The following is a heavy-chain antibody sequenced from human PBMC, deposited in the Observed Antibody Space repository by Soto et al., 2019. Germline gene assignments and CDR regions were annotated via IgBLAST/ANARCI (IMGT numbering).Heavy chain of an antibody. D-gene: IGHD3-10*01. Sequence: PGGSLRLSCAASGFTFSSYGMHWVRQAPGKGLEWVAVISYDGSNKYYADSVKGRFTISRDNSKNTLYLQMNSLRAEDTAVYYCAKDWMVRGVIIGGPGYWGQGTLVTVSS. V-gene: IGHV3-30*18. J-gene: IGHJ4*02. CDR1: GFTFSSYG. CDR3: AKDWMVRGVIIGGPGY. CDR2: ISYDGSNK.